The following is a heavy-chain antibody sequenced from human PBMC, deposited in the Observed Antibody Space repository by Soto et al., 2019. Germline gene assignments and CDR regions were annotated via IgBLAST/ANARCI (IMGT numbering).Heavy chain of an antibody. CDR1: GFTFSSYA. V-gene: IGHV3-30-3*01. J-gene: IGHJ4*02. CDR2: ISYDGSNK. CDR3: ARDPRKPAY. Sequence: QVQLVESGGGVVQPGRSLRLSCAASGFTFSSYAMHWVRQAPGKGLEWVAVISYDGSNKYYADSVKGRFTISRDNSKNTLYLHMNSLRAEDTAVYYCARDPRKPAYWGQGTLVTVSS.